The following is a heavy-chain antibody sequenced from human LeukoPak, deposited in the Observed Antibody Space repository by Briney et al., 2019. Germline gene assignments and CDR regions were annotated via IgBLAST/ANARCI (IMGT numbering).Heavy chain of an antibody. CDR1: GFTFSRYA. J-gene: IGHJ4*02. D-gene: IGHD6-13*01. V-gene: IGHV3-23*01. CDR2: ISGSGGST. CDR3: AKGRSGIAAAGLNY. Sequence: GGSLRLSCAASGFTFSRYAMSWVRQAPGKGLEWVSAISGSGGSTYYADSVKGRFTISRDDSKNTLYLQMNSLRAEDTAVYYCAKGRSGIAAAGLNYWGQGTLVTVSS.